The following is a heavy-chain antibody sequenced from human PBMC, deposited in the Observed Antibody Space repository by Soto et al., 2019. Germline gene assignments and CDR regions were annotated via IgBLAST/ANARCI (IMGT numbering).Heavy chain of an antibody. Sequence: EVQLLESGGGLVQPGGSLRLSCAASGFTFSSYAMSWVRQAPGKGLELVSAISGSGGSTYYADSVKGRFTISRDNSKNTLYLQMTSRRAEDTAVYYCAKGSAWSGYFAYWVQGTLVTVSS. CDR2: ISGSGGST. CDR1: GFTFSSYA. V-gene: IGHV3-23*01. J-gene: IGHJ4*02. CDR3: AKGSAWSGYFAY. D-gene: IGHD3-3*01.